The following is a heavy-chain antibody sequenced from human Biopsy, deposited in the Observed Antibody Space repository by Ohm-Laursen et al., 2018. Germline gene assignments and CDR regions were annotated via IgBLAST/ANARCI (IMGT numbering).Heavy chain of an antibody. CDR2: ISSSGATI. D-gene: IGHD2-15*01. Sequence: SLRLSCAASGFTFSDHHMAWVRQAPGKGLEWLSYISSSGATIKYADSVKGRFTISRDNAKNSLYLRMNSLRAEATAVYFCARARDDFVVVPAAFFDFWGQGTLVTVSS. CDR1: GFTFSDHH. J-gene: IGHJ4*02. V-gene: IGHV3-11*01. CDR3: ARARDDFVVVPAAFFDF.